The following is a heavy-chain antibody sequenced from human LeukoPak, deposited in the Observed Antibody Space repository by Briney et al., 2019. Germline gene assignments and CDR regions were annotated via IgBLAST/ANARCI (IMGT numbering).Heavy chain of an antibody. J-gene: IGHJ5*01. Sequence: SETLSLTCAVYGGSFSGYYWSWIRQPPGKGLEWIGEINHSGSTNYNPSLKSRVTISVDTSKNQFSLKLTSVTAADTAVYFCTRGLAAAYDYNWFDSWGQGTLVTVSS. D-gene: IGHD5-12*01. CDR2: INHSGST. CDR3: TRGLAAAYDYNWFDS. V-gene: IGHV4-34*01. CDR1: GGSFSGYY.